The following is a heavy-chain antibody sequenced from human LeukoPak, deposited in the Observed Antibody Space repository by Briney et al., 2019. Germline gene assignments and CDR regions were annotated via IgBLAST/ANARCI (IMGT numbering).Heavy chain of an antibody. D-gene: IGHD5-24*01. CDR1: GFTVSSNY. CDR3: ARVADNYYYYMDV. J-gene: IGHJ6*03. V-gene: IGHV3-66*01. CDR2: IYSGGDT. Sequence: PGGSLRLSCAASGFTVSSNYMGWVRQAPGKGLEWVSVIYSGGDTYYADSVKGRFTISRDNSKNMIYLEMSSLKAEDTAVYYCARVADNYYYYMDVWGKGATVTVSS.